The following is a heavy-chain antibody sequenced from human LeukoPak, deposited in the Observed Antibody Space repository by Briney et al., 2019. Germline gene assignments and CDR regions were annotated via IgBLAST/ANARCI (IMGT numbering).Heavy chain of an antibody. Sequence: GEALEISLKGSGYRFTSYWIGWVRQRPGKGLEWMGIIYPGDSDTRYSPSFQGQVTISADKSISTAYLQWSGLKASDTARYYCASRQGARGYYSEDWGQGTLVTVSS. CDR2: IYPGDSDT. D-gene: IGHD1-26*01. J-gene: IGHJ4*02. V-gene: IGHV5-51*01. CDR3: ASRQGARGYYSED. CDR1: GYRFTSYW.